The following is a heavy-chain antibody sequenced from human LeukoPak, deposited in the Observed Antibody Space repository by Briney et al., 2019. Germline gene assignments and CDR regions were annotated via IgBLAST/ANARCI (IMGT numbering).Heavy chain of an antibody. J-gene: IGHJ6*03. Sequence: PSETLSLTCTVSGGSISSSSYYWGWIRQPPGKGLEWIGSIYYSGSTYYNPSLKSRVTISVDTSKNQFSLKLSSVTAADTAVYYCASRGFVVVPAAILYRSGGSCPEKYMDVWGKGTTVTVSS. CDR2: IYYSGST. CDR1: GGSISSSSYY. CDR3: ASRGFVVVPAAILYRSGGSCPEKYMDV. V-gene: IGHV4-39*01. D-gene: IGHD2-2*01.